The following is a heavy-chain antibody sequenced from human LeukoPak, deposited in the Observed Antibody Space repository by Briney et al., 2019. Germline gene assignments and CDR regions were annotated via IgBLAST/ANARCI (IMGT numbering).Heavy chain of an antibody. D-gene: IGHD3-3*01. CDR2: MNPNSGNT. V-gene: IGHV1-8*01. CDR3: ARGYDFRDYYYGMDV. J-gene: IGHJ6*02. CDR1: GYTFTSYD. Sequence: ASVRVSCKASGYTFTSYDINWVRQAPGQGGEWMGWMNPNSGNTGYAQKFQGRVTMTRNTSISTAYMELSSLRSEDTAVYYCARGYDFRDYYYGMDVWGQGTTVTVSS.